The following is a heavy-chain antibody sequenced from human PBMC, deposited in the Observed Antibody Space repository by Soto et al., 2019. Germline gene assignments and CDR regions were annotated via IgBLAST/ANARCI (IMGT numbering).Heavy chain of an antibody. V-gene: IGHV4-4*02. CDR2: VFHSGST. CDR3: AKDPPMDT. CDR1: GDSITNSHW. Sequence: QVRLQESGPGLVEPSGTLSLTCTVSGDSITNSHWWSWVRQPPGKGLEWIGEVFHSGSTRYNPSLQGRVTISVDKSKTQFSLRLTSVTAADTAVYHCAKDPPMDTWGQGILVAVSS. J-gene: IGHJ5*02.